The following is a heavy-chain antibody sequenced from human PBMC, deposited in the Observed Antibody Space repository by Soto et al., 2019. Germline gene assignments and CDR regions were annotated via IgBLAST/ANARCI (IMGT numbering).Heavy chain of an antibody. CDR2: IWYDGSNQ. D-gene: IGHD2-21*02. CDR1: GFSFTTYG. J-gene: IGHJ4*02. V-gene: IGHV3-33*06. CDR3: VKDHCGGDCYSDPYFDY. Sequence: QVQLVESGGGVVQPGRSLRLSCAASGFSFTTYGLHWVRQAPGNGLEWVAVIWYDGSNQYYADSMKGRFTISRDNSKNILYLEMNSVRVEDTAVYYCVKDHCGGDCYSDPYFDYWGQGTLVTVSS.